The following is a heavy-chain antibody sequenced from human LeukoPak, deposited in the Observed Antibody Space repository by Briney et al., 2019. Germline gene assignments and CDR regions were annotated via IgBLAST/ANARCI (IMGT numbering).Heavy chain of an antibody. J-gene: IGHJ4*02. D-gene: IGHD2-8*01. CDR2: FYSFGTT. CDR3: VGTNAGGF. CDR1: GVSMNMYH. V-gene: IGHV4-59*01. Sequence: SETLSLTCTVSGVSMNMYHWTWIRQPPGTGLEWIGSFYSFGTTNYSPSLKSRVTISVDTPKNQFSLRLTSVNAADTAVYYCVGTNAGGFWGQGILVTVSS.